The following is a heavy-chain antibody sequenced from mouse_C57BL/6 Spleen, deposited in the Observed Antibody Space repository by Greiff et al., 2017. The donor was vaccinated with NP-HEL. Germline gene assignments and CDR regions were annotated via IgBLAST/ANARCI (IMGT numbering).Heavy chain of an antibody. CDR3: TRDAGYTQGYFDY. D-gene: IGHD3-1*01. J-gene: IGHJ2*01. V-gene: IGHV5-9-1*02. Sequence: EVMLVESGEGLVKPGGSLKLSCAASGFTFSSYAMSWVRQTPEKRLEWVAYISSGGDYIYYADTVKGRFTISRDNARNTLYLQMSSLKSEDTAMYYCTRDAGYTQGYFDYWGQGTTLTVSS. CDR2: ISSGGDYI. CDR1: GFTFSSYA.